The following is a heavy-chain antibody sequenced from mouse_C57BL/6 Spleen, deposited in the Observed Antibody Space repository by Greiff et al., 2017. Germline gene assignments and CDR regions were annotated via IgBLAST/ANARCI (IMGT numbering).Heavy chain of an antibody. CDR1: GFTFSSYA. V-gene: IGHV5-4*03. J-gene: IGHJ2*01. CDR2: ISDGGSYT. CDR3: ARYYYDSSYYFDY. Sequence: EVKLVESGGGLVKPGGSLKLSCAASGFTFSSYAMSWVRQTPEKRLEWVATISDGGSYTYYPDNVKGRCTISRDKAKNNLYLQMSHLRSEDTAVYYCARYYYDSSYYFDYWGQGTTLTVSS. D-gene: IGHD1-1*01.